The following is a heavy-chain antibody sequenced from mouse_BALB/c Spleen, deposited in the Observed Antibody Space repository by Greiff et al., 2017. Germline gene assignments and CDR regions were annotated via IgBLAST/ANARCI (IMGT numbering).Heavy chain of an antibody. CDR3: ASYYGSSIGFAY. Sequence: QVQLQQSGPGLVAPSQSLSITCTVSGFSLTSYGVHWVRQPPGKGLEWLGVIWAGGSTNYNSALMSRLSISKDNSKSQVFLKMNSLQTDDTAMYYCASYYGSSIGFAYWGQGTLVTVSA. J-gene: IGHJ3*01. V-gene: IGHV2-9*02. CDR2: IWAGGST. D-gene: IGHD1-1*01. CDR1: GFSLTSYG.